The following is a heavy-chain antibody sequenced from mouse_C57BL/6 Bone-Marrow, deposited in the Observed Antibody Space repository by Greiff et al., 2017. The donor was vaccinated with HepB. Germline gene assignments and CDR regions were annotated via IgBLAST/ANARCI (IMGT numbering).Heavy chain of an antibody. CDR2: IYPRSGNT. J-gene: IGHJ1*03. CDR1: GYTFPSSG. D-gene: IGHD2-12*01. CDR3: ARPLLRNWYFEV. V-gene: IGHV1-81*01. Sequence: QVQLQQSGAELARPGASVKLSCKASGYTFPSSGISWVKQRTGQGLEWIGEIYPRSGNTYYNEKFKGKATLTADKSSSTAYMELRSLTSEDSAVYFCARPLLRNWYFEVWGTGTTVTVSS.